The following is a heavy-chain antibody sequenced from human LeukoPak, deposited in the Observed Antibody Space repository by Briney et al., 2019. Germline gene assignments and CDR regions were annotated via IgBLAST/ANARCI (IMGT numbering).Heavy chain of an antibody. Sequence: TGGSLRLSCAASGFAFSSYAMSSVRQPPGKGLEWVSSISGSGGSTYYADSVKGRFTISRDNSKNTLYLQMNSLRAEDTAVYYCAKVGSIAAAGHGLDYWGQGTLVTVSS. CDR3: AKVGSIAAAGHGLDY. V-gene: IGHV3-23*01. D-gene: IGHD6-13*01. CDR2: ISGSGGST. J-gene: IGHJ4*02. CDR1: GFAFSSYA.